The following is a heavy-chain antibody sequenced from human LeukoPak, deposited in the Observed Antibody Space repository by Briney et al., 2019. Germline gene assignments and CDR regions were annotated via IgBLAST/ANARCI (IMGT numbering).Heavy chain of an antibody. J-gene: IGHJ4*02. CDR1: GFTFSSYW. CDR2: INSDGSST. V-gene: IGHV3-74*01. Sequence: GGSLRLSCAASGFTFSSYWMHWVRQAPGKGLVWVSRINSDGSSTSYADSVKGRFTISRDNAKNTLYLQMNSLRAEDTAVYYCASGDYYDSSGYWADYWGQGTLVTVSS. CDR3: ASGDYYDSSGYWADY. D-gene: IGHD3-22*01.